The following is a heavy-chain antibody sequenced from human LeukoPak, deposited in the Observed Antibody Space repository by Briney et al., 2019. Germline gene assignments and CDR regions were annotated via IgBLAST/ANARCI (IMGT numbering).Heavy chain of an antibody. CDR1: GGSISSSSYY. Sequence: SETLSLTCTVSGGSISSSSYYWGWIRQPPGKGLEWIGSIYYSGSTYYNPSLKSRVTISVDTSKNQFSLKLSSVTAADTAVYYCARGRARPLGYWGQGTLVTVSS. J-gene: IGHJ4*02. D-gene: IGHD1-26*01. CDR3: ARGRARPLGY. CDR2: IYYSGST. V-gene: IGHV4-39*01.